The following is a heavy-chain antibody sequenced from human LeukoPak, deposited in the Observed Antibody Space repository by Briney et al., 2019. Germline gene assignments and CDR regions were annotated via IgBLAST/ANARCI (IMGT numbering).Heavy chain of an antibody. CDR3: ARHETDYYDSSGTDPDAFDI. Sequence: SETLSLTCAVYGGSFSGDFWSWIRQSPGKGLEWIGEINHSGSTNYNPSLKSRVTISVDTSKDQFSLKLSSVTAADTAVYYCARHETDYYDSSGTDPDAFDIWGQGTMVTVSS. D-gene: IGHD3-22*01. V-gene: IGHV4-34*01. J-gene: IGHJ3*02. CDR1: GGSFSGDF. CDR2: INHSGST.